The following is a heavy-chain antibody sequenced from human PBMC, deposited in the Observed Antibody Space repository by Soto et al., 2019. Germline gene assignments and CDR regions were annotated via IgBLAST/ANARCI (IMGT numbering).Heavy chain of an antibody. CDR3: AKENEIYYYYGMDV. CDR2: ISYDGSNK. V-gene: IGHV3-30*18. Sequence: GGSLRLSCAASGFTFSSYGMHWVRQAPGKGLEWVAVISYDGSNKYYADSVKGRFTISRDNSKNTLYLQMNSLRAEDTAVYYCAKENEIYYYYGMDVWGQGTTVTVSS. CDR1: GFTFSSYG. J-gene: IGHJ6*02. D-gene: IGHD1-1*01.